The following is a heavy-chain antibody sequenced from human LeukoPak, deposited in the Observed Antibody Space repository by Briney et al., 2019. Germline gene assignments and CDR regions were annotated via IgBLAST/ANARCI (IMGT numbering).Heavy chain of an antibody. D-gene: IGHD2/OR15-2a*01. CDR1: GYIFSNYG. CDR3: VREGEGPLSKDFDY. Sequence: ASVKVSCKASGYIFSNYGISWVRQAPGQGLEWMGWISNYDGRTNFAQNFQGRVTLTTDTSTSTAYMELTRLTSDDTAVYYCVREGEGPLSKDFDYWGQGTLVTASS. CDR2: ISNYDGRT. J-gene: IGHJ4*02. V-gene: IGHV1-18*01.